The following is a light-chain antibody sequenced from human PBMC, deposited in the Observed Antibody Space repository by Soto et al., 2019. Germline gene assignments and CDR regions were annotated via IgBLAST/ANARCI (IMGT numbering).Light chain of an antibody. CDR3: QHYHSYSEA. CDR2: KAS. CDR1: QTISSW. Sequence: DIQMTQSPSTLSGSVGDRVTITCRASQTISSWLAWYQQKPGKAPKLLIYKASTLKSGVPSRFSGSGSGTEFTLTISSLQPDDFATYYCQHYHSYSEAFGQGTKV. V-gene: IGKV1-5*03. J-gene: IGKJ1*01.